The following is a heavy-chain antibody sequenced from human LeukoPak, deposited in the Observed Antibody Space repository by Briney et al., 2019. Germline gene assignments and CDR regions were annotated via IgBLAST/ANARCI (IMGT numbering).Heavy chain of an antibody. D-gene: IGHD4/OR15-4a*01. CDR3: ARRAGAYSHPYDY. J-gene: IGHJ4*02. CDR2: ISSSGSTI. V-gene: IGHV3-11*01. Sequence: PGGSLRLSCAASGFTFSDYYMSWIRQAPGRGLEWVSYISSSGSTIYYADSVKGRFTISRDNAKNSLYLQMNSLRAEDTAVYYCARRAGAYSHPYDYWGQGTLVTVSS. CDR1: GFTFSDYY.